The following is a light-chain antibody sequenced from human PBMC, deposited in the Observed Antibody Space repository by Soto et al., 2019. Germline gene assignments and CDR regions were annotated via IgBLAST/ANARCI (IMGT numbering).Light chain of an antibody. V-gene: IGKV1-5*01. CDR2: DAS. CDR3: QQYNSYPWT. J-gene: IGKJ1*01. CDR1: QSISSW. Sequence: DIQMTQSPCTLSASVGERVTIACRASQSISSWLAWYQVKPGKAPKLLIYDASSLERGVPSRFSGSGSGTEFTLTVSRLQPDDFATYYCQQYNSYPWTFGQGTKVDIK.